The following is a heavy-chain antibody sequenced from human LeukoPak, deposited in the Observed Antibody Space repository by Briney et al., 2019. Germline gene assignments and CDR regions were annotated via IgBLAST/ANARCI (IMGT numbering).Heavy chain of an antibody. D-gene: IGHD4-17*01. CDR1: GFTFSNYA. J-gene: IGHJ4*02. CDR2: ISGSASST. V-gene: IGHV3-23*01. CDR3: ASIELKDYGDYQRRFDY. Sequence: TGGSLRLSCAASGFTFSNYAMSWVRQAPGKGLEWVSAISGSASSTYHADSVKGRSTISRDNSKNTLYLQMNSLRAEDTAVYYCASIELKDYGDYQRRFDYWGQGTLVTVSS.